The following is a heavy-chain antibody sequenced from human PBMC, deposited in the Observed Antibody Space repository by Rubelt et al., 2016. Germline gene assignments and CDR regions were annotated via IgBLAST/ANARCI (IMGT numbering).Heavy chain of an antibody. D-gene: IGHD3-16*01. CDR3: AGGPLN. J-gene: IGHJ4*02. CDR2: ISYDGSNK. Sequence: GLEWVAVISYDGSNKYYADSVKGRFTISRDNSKNTLYLQMNSLRAEDTAVYYCAGGPLNWGQGTLVTVSS. V-gene: IGHV3-30*04.